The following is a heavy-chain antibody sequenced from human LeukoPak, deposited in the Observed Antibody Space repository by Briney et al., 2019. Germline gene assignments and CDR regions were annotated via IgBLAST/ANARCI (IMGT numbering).Heavy chain of an antibody. Sequence: GGSLRLSCAASGLTFSTHWMSWVRQAPGKGREWGAKIKADGSEKYYVDSVKGRFTISRDNAKTSLSLQMHSLRDEDTAVYYCVRDQGYCTSASCRGDAFDVWGEGSMVSVSS. J-gene: IGHJ3*01. CDR2: IKADGSEK. CDR3: VRDQGYCTSASCRGDAFDV. CDR1: GLTFSTHW. V-gene: IGHV3-7*01. D-gene: IGHD2-2*01.